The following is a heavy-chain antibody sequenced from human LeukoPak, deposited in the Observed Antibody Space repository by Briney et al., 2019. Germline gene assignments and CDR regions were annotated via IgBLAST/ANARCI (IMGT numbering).Heavy chain of an antibody. CDR2: ISHSGST. V-gene: IGHV4-34*01. J-gene: IGHJ4*02. CDR3: ARPGAAAGTGWSPYYFDY. Sequence: SETLSLTCAVYGGSFSGYYWSWIRQPPGKGLEWIGEISHSGSTNYNPSLKSRVTISVDTSKNQFSLKLSSVTAADTAVYYCARPGAAAGTGWSPYYFDYWGQGTLVTVSS. D-gene: IGHD6-13*01. CDR1: GGSFSGYY.